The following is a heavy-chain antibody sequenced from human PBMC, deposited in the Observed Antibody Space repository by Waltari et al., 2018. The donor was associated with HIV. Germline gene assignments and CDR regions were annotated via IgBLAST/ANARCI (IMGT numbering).Heavy chain of an antibody. CDR3: AAREATSDSSGYSEDF. V-gene: IGHV5-51*03. CDR2: SYPGAADD. CDR1: GYNFNTYW. J-gene: IGHJ4*02. Sequence: EVQLVQSGAEVKKPGESLRISCKASGYNFNTYWIAWVRQMHGKGLEWMVISYPGAADDRYLPSFQGQVTISADRSITTAYLQWSSLKASDTAMYYCAAREATSDSSGYSEDFWGQGTQVTISP. D-gene: IGHD3-22*01.